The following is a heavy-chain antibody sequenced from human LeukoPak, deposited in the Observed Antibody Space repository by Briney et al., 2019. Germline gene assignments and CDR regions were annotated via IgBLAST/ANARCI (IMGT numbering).Heavy chain of an antibody. J-gene: IGHJ4*02. CDR2: IYYSGST. D-gene: IGHD1-14*01. CDR1: GGSISSSSYY. Sequence: SETLSLTCTVSGGSISSSSYYWGWIRQPPGKGLEWIGSIYYSGSTYYNPSLKSRVTISVDTSKNQFSLKLSSVTAADTAVYYCARGSHNTSVYWGQGTLVTVSS. V-gene: IGHV4-39*01. CDR3: ARGSHNTSVY.